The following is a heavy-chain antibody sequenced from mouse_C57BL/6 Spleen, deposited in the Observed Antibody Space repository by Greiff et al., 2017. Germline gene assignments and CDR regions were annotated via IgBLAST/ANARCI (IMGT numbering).Heavy chain of an antibody. D-gene: IGHD2-4*01. J-gene: IGHJ3*01. CDR1: GYTFTSYW. V-gene: IGHV1-52*01. CDR2: IDPSDSET. CDR3: ATGYDYDGPFAY. Sequence: VQLQQPGAELVRPGSSVKLSCKASGYTFTSYWMHWVKQRPIQGLEWIGNIDPSDSETHYNQKFKDKATLTVDKSSSTAYMQLSSLTSEDSAVYYCATGYDYDGPFAYWGQGTLVTVSA.